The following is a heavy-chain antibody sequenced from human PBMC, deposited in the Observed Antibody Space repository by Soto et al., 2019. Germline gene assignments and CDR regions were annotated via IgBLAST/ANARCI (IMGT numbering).Heavy chain of an antibody. Sequence: QITLKESGPTLVKPTQTLTLTCTFSGFSLSTSGVGVGWIRQPPGKALEWLALIYWDDDKRYSPSLKSRLTITKDTSKIQVVLTMTNMDPVDTATYYCAHTRWWIQLWYYWGQGTLVTVSS. CDR2: IYWDDDK. V-gene: IGHV2-5*02. CDR1: GFSLSTSGVG. CDR3: AHTRWWIQLWYY. J-gene: IGHJ4*02. D-gene: IGHD5-18*01.